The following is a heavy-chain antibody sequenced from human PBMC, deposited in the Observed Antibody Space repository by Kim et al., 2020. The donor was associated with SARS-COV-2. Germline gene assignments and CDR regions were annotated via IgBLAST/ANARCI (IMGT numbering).Heavy chain of an antibody. D-gene: IGHD4-4*01. J-gene: IGHJ6*02. Sequence: GGSLRLSCAASGFTFSSYGMHWVRQAPGKGLEWVAVIWYDGSNKYYADSVKGRFTISRDNSKNTLYLQMNSLRAEDTAVYYCAREIPAHDYSIYGMDVWGQGTTGTVSS. V-gene: IGHV3-33*01. CDR2: IWYDGSNK. CDR1: GFTFSSYG. CDR3: AREIPAHDYSIYGMDV.